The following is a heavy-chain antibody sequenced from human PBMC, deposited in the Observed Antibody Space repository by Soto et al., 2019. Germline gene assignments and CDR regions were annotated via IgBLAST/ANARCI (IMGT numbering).Heavy chain of an antibody. Sequence: ASVKVSCKASGGTFISYAISLVRQAPGQGLEWMGGIIPIFGTANYAQKFQGRVTITADESTSTAYMELSSLRSEDTAVYYCASAAGTTVTTCLPFDYWGQGTLVTVSS. CDR3: ASAAGTTVTTCLPFDY. V-gene: IGHV1-69*13. CDR1: GGTFISYA. J-gene: IGHJ4*02. CDR2: IIPIFGTA. D-gene: IGHD4-17*01.